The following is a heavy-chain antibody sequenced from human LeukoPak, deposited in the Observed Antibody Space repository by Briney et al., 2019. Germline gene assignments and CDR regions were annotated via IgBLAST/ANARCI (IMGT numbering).Heavy chain of an antibody. CDR1: GFTFSRYA. CDR2: ISGSGGNT. CDR3: AKDRADDSSGYYDAFDI. D-gene: IGHD3-22*01. V-gene: IGHV3-23*01. J-gene: IGHJ3*02. Sequence: GGSLRLSCAASGFTFSRYAMSWVRQAPGKGLEWVSAISGSGGNTYYADSVKGRFTISRDNSKNTLYLQMNSLRAEDTAVYYCAKDRADDSSGYYDAFDIWGQGTMVTVSS.